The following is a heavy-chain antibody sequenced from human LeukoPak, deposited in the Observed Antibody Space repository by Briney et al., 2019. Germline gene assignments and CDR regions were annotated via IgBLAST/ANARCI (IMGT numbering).Heavy chain of an antibody. Sequence: GESLKISCQGSEYSFATYWIAWLRQMPGKGLEWMGIIYPSDSDTRYSPSFQGQVTISADESIKTAYQQWSSLKASDTAMCYRARPLQGIVGATGFDYWGQGTLVTVSS. V-gene: IGHV5-51*01. D-gene: IGHD1-26*01. CDR2: IYPSDSDT. CDR1: EYSFATYW. J-gene: IGHJ4*02. CDR3: ARPLQGIVGATGFDY.